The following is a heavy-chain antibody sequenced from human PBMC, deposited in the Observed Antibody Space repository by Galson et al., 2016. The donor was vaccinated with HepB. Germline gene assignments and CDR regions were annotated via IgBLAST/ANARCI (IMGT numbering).Heavy chain of an antibody. CDR2: VYWDDEK. D-gene: IGHD2-21*01. V-gene: IGHV2-5*02. CDR3: AHFVMSPPSDVFDI. J-gene: IGHJ3*02. CDR1: GALLNTSGVG. Sequence: PALVKPTQTLTLTCTLSGALLNTSGVGLGWIRQPPGKALEWLALVYWDDEKRYSPSLKTRLSINMDNPNNAVVLRMTNMDPVDTGTYYCAHFVMSPPSDVFDIWGQGTMVTVSS.